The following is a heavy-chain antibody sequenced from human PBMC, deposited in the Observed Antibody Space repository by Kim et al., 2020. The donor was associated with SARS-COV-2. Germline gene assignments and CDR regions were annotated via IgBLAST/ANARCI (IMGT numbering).Heavy chain of an antibody. CDR1: GGSISSYY. J-gene: IGHJ6*02. Sequence: SETLSLTCTVSGGSISSYYWSWIRQPPGKGLEWIGYIYYSGSTNYNPSLKSRVTISVDTSKNQFSLKLSSVTAADTAVYYCARTGSVGATRLYYYYGMDVWGQGTTVTVSS. CDR3: ARTGSVGATRLYYYYGMDV. D-gene: IGHD1-26*01. CDR2: IYYSGST. V-gene: IGHV4-59*01.